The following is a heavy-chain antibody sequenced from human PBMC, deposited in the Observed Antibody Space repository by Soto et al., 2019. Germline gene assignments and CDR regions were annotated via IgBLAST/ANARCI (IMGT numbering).Heavy chain of an antibody. D-gene: IGHD2-2*01. V-gene: IGHV1-18*04. Sequence: QVQLVQSGAEVKKPGASVKVSCKASGYTFTSYGISWVRPAPGQVLAWMGWISAYNGNTNYAQKLQGRVTMTTDTSTSTAYMELRSLRSDDTAVYYCARDDCSSTSCYLDVWGQGTPVTVSS. CDR3: ARDDCSSTSCYLDV. J-gene: IGHJ6*02. CDR2: ISAYNGNT. CDR1: GYTFTSYG.